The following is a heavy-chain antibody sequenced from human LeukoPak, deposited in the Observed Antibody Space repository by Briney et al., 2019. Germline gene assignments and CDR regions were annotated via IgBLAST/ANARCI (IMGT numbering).Heavy chain of an antibody. CDR1: GGTFSSYA. CDR3: ARGGPYYYDSSFDY. CDR2: IIPILGIA. Sequence: ASVKVSCKASGGTFSSYAISWVRQAPGQGLEWMGRIIPILGIANYAQKFQGRVTITADKSTSTAYMVLSSLRSEDTAVYYCARGGPYYYDSSFDYWGQGTLVTVSS. D-gene: IGHD3-22*01. V-gene: IGHV1-69*04. J-gene: IGHJ4*02.